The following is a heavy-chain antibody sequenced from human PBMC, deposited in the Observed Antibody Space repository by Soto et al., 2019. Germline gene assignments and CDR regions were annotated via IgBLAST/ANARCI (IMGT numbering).Heavy chain of an antibody. CDR1: GYTFTNYG. J-gene: IGHJ6*03. CDR3: ARGRQLVGYFYYYMDV. V-gene: IGHV1-18*01. CDR2: IGPYNGNT. Sequence: QVPLLQSGAEVKRPGASVKVSCKASGYTFTNYGITWVRQAPGQGLEWMGWIGPYNGNTHYTQRLQGRVPMTTDTSTSTGHMELRGLRSDDTAVYYCARGRQLVGYFYYYMDVWGTGTTVTVSS. D-gene: IGHD6-6*01.